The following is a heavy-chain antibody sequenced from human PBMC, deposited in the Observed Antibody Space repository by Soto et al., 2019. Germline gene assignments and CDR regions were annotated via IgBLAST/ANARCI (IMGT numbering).Heavy chain of an antibody. CDR1: GASVSSGNYY. J-gene: IGHJ4*02. CDR2: ISYSGST. D-gene: IGHD1-26*01. CDR3: ARGSGSYYAY. Sequence: QVQLQESGPGLVKPSEALSLTCTVSGASVSSGNYYWSWIRQPPGKGLECIGYISYSGSTNYNPSLKSRVTISIDTSKNQFSLKLSSVTAADTAVYYCARGSGSYYAYWGQVTLVTVSS. V-gene: IGHV4-61*01.